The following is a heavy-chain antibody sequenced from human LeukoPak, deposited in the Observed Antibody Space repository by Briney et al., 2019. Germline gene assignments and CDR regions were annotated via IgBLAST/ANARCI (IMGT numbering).Heavy chain of an antibody. CDR2: IYTSGST. CDR3: ARAPMVRGVIPYDY. D-gene: IGHD3-10*01. J-gene: IGHJ4*02. Sequence: SETLSLTCTVSGGSISSSSYYWSWIRQPAGKGLEWIGRIYTSGSTNYNPSLKSRVTISVDTSKNQFSLKLSSVTAADTAVYYCARAPMVRGVIPYDYWGQGTLVTVSS. V-gene: IGHV4-61*02. CDR1: GGSISSSSYY.